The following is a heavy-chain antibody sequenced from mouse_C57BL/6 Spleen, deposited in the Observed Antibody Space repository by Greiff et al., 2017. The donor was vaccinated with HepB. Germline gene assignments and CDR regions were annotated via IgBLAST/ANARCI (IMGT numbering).Heavy chain of an antibody. D-gene: IGHD2-13*01. CDR1: GFTFSSYG. Sequence: EVQGVESGGDLVKPGGSLKLSCAASGFTFSSYGMSWVRQTPDKRLEWVATISSGGSYTYYPDSVKGRFTISRDNAKNTLYLQMSRLKSEDTAMYYCARDYDYWGQGTTLTVSS. J-gene: IGHJ2*01. V-gene: IGHV5-6*01. CDR3: ARDYDY. CDR2: ISSGGSYT.